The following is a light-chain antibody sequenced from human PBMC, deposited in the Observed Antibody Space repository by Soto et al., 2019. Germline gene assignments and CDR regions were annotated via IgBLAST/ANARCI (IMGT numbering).Light chain of an antibody. J-gene: IGLJ3*02. CDR1: SSXVGGYNY. CDR2: EVS. CDR3: SSYEGTNSHVL. Sequence: QSALXQXXSAXGSPGXSXXISXXGTSSXVGGYNYVSWYQHHPGKAPRLMIYEVSKRSSGVPDRFSGSKSGNTASLTVSGLQAEDEADYYCSSYEGTNSHVLFGEGTKLTVL. V-gene: IGLV2-8*01.